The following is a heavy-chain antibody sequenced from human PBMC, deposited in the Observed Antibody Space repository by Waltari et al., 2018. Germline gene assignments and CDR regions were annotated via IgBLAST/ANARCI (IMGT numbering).Heavy chain of an antibody. Sequence: QVQLQESGPGLVKPSETLSLTCAVSGYSISSGYYWGWIRQPPGKGLEWIGSIYHSGSTYYNPSLKSRVTISVDTSKNQFSLKLSSVTAADTAVYYCAREAGLLYYFDYWGQGTLVTVSS. J-gene: IGHJ4*02. V-gene: IGHV4-38-2*02. CDR3: AREAGLLYYFDY. CDR2: IYHSGST. CDR1: GYSISSGYY.